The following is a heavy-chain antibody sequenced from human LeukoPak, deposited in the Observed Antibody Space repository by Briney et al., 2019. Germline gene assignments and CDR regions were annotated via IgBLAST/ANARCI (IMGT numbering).Heavy chain of an antibody. J-gene: IGHJ6*04. CDR2: IYSSGST. CDR3: ARDRSSYYYDTPSGRMDV. Sequence: SETLSLTCTVSGESISSFYWSWIRQPAGKGLEWIGHIYSSGSTNYNPSLKSRVTMSVDTSKNQFSLKLSSVTAADTAVYYCARDRSSYYYDTPSGRMDVWGKGTTVTISS. CDR1: GESISSFY. D-gene: IGHD3-22*01. V-gene: IGHV4-4*07.